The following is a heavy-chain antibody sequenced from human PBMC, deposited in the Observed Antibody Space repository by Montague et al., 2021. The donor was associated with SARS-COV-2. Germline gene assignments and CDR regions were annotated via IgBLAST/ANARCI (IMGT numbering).Heavy chain of an antibody. CDR2: TYYRSKWCS. V-gene: IGHV6-1*01. J-gene: IGHJ4*02. CDR1: GDSVSSNSVA. D-gene: IGHD6-19*01. Sequence: CAISGDSVSSNSVAWSWLRQSPSRGLGWLGRTYYRSKWCSDYAPSVRGRLTVNPDASKNEFSLELNYVTPEDTAVYYCVRYSGWFYFDFWGQGTLVTVSS. CDR3: VRYSGWFYFDF.